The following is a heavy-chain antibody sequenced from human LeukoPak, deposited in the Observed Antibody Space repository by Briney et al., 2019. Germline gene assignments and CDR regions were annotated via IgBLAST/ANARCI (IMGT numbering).Heavy chain of an antibody. CDR1: GFTFSSYG. CDR2: ISYDGSNK. Sequence: PGRSLRLSCAASGFTFSSYGMHWVRQAPGKGLEWVAVISYDGSNKYYADSVKGRFPISRDNSKNTLYLQMNSLRAEDTAVYYCAKDGSGGTFDPWGQGTLVTVSS. CDR3: AKDGSGGTFDP. J-gene: IGHJ5*02. V-gene: IGHV3-30*18. D-gene: IGHD2-15*01.